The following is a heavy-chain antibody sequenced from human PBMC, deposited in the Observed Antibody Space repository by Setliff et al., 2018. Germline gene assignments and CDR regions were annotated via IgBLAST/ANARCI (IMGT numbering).Heavy chain of an antibody. Sequence: GGSLRLSCVVSGFIVSDIHMTWVRQTPGKGLEWLSVVYNSDSTYCTDSVKGRFTITRDNYKNTVYPQMNNLRADDTAIYYCARDLGNWFDPWGQGTLVTVSS. J-gene: IGHJ5*01. CDR3: ARDLGNWFDP. CDR2: VYNSDST. D-gene: IGHD3-16*01. CDR1: GFIVSDIH. V-gene: IGHV3-53*01.